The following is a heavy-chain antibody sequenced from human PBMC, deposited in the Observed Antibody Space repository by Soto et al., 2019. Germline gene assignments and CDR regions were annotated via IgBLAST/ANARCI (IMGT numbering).Heavy chain of an antibody. CDR2: IWYDGGNK. D-gene: IGHD4-17*01. J-gene: IGHJ3*02. V-gene: IGHV3-33*01. CDR3: ARDFYADAAPTYFDI. CDR1: GFTFSPYG. Sequence: GSLRLSCAASGFTFSPYGMHWVRQAPGKGLEWVAVIWYDGGNKYYTDSVKGRFIISRDNSKNTLYLQMNSLRAEDTALYYCARDFYADAAPTYFDIWGPGTMVTVSS.